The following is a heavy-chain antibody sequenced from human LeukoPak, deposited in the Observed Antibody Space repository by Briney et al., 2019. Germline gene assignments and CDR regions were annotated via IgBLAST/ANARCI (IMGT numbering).Heavy chain of an antibody. J-gene: IGHJ4*02. D-gene: IGHD3-22*01. Sequence: GGSLRLSCAASGFTVSSSNMSWVRQAPGKGLEWVSVIYSGGSTYYADSVKGRFTISRDNSKNTLYLQMNSLRAEDTAVYYCARESSGDYYDSSGYFGYWGQGTLVTVSS. CDR1: GFTVSSSN. CDR2: IYSGGST. V-gene: IGHV3-53*01. CDR3: ARESSGDYYDSSGYFGY.